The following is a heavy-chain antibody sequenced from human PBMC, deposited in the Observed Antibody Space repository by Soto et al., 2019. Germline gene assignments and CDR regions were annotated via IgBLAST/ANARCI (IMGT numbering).Heavy chain of an antibody. D-gene: IGHD3-3*01. J-gene: IGHJ6*02. V-gene: IGHV3-23*01. CDR3: AKYTAPSENYYYYGMDV. CDR1: GFTFSSYA. CDR2: ISGSGGST. Sequence: GGSLRLSCAASGFTFSSYAMSWVRQAPGKGLEWVSAISGSGGSTYYADSVKGRFTISRDNSKNTLYLQMNSLRAEDTAVYFCAKYTAPSENYYYYGMDVWGQGTTVTVSS.